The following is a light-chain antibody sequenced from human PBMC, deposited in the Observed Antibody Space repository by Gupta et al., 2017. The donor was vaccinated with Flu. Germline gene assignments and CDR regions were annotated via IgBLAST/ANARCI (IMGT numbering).Light chain of an antibody. CDR3: QQLNSLPIT. V-gene: IGKV1-9*01. Sequence: GDRVTITCRASRGMSTYSAWYQQKPGKAPKLLIYTASTLQSGVPSRFSGSGSGTEFTLTISSLQPEDFATYYCQQLNSLPITFGQGTRLEIK. J-gene: IGKJ5*01. CDR2: TAS. CDR1: RGMSTY.